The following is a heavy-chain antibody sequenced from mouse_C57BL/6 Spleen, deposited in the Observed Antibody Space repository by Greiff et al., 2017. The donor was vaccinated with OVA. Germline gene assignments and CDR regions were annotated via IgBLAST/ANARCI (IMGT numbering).Heavy chain of an antibody. D-gene: IGHD1-1*01. CDR1: GFSLTSYG. Sequence: QVQLKESGPGLVQPSQRLSITCTVSGFSLTSYGVHWVRQSPGKGLEWLGVLWSGGSTDYKAAFISRLSISKDNSKSQVFFKMNSLQADDTAIYYCATSSYFAYWGQGTLVTVSA. CDR2: LWSGGST. V-gene: IGHV2-2*01. J-gene: IGHJ3*01. CDR3: ATSSYFAY.